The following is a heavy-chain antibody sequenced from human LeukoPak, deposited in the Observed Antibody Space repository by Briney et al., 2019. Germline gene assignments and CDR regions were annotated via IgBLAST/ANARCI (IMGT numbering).Heavy chain of an antibody. Sequence: EGSLRPSCAASGFTFSTYWMTWVRQAPGKGLEWVANIKQDGSEKYYVDSVKGRFTISGDNAKNSLFLQMNSLRPEDTAVYYCVRGSSGTAVRGISWAWFDPWGQGTLVTVSS. D-gene: IGHD3-10*01. CDR1: GFTFSTYW. V-gene: IGHV3-7*05. CDR2: IKQDGSEK. CDR3: VRGSSGTAVRGISWAWFDP. J-gene: IGHJ5*02.